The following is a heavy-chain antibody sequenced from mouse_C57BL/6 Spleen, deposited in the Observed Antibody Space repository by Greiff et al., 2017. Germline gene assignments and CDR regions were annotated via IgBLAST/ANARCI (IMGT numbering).Heavy chain of an antibody. CDR1: GFTFSSYA. J-gene: IGHJ2*01. V-gene: IGHV5-4*01. Sequence: DVQLVESGGGLVKPGGSLKLSCAASGFTFSSYAMSWVRQTPEKRLEWVATISDGGSYTYYPDNVKGRFTISRDNAKNNLYLQMSHLKSEDTALYYCARTYGSSSYYFDYWGQGTTLTVSS. CDR2: ISDGGSYT. D-gene: IGHD1-1*01. CDR3: ARTYGSSSYYFDY.